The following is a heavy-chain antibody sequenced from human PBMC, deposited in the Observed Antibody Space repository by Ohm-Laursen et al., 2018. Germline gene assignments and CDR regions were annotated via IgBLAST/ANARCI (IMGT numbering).Heavy chain of an antibody. D-gene: IGHD5-18*01. V-gene: IGHV3-13*01. CDR1: GFIFSGFD. CDR3: ARASRAYNYHFDY. J-gene: IGHJ4*02. CDR2: IGTTGDT. Sequence: SLRLSCAASGFIFSGFDMHWVRQGTGGGLEWVSAIGTTGDTYYSDFIEGRFTVSRESGRNSLYLQMNSLRAGDTAIYYCARASRAYNYHFDYWGQGTLVTVSS.